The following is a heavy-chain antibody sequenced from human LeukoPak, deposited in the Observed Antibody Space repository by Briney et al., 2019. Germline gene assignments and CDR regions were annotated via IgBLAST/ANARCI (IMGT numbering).Heavy chain of an antibody. V-gene: IGHV1-18*01. CDR2: ISAYSGNA. D-gene: IGHD1-26*01. CDR1: GDTFNSYG. CDR3: ARDRLVGASTCFAY. J-gene: IGHJ4*02. Sequence: GASVKVSCKASGDTFNSYGISWVRQAPGQGLEWMGWISAYSGNANYAQKFQGRVTITADESTSTAYMELSSLRSEDTAVYYCARDRLVGASTCFAYWGQGTLVTVSS.